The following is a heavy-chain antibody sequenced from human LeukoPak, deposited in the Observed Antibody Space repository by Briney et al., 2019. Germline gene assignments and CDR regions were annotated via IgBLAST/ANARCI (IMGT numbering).Heavy chain of an antibody. CDR3: ARHWRVGRYFDWSSLGNWFDP. Sequence: SQTLSLTCTVSGASISSGSYYWNWIRRPAGKGLEWIGRIFASGSTNYNPSLKSRVTISVDTSKNQFSLKLSSVTAADTAVYYCARHWRVGRYFDWSSLGNWFDPWGQGTLVTVSS. CDR1: GASISSGSYY. CDR2: IFASGST. D-gene: IGHD3-9*01. J-gene: IGHJ5*02. V-gene: IGHV4-61*02.